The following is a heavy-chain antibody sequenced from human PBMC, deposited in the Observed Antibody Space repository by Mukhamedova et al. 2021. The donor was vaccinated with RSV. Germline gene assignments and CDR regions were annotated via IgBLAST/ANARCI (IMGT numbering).Heavy chain of an antibody. Sequence: GQGLEWMGIINPSGGSTSYAQKFQGRVTMTRDTSTSTVYMELSSLRSEDTAVYYCARNGDSQYYYYYYGMDVWGQGT. V-gene: IGHV1-46*01. CDR2: INPSGGST. CDR3: ARNGDSQYYYYYYGMDV. D-gene: IGHD4-17*01. J-gene: IGHJ6*02.